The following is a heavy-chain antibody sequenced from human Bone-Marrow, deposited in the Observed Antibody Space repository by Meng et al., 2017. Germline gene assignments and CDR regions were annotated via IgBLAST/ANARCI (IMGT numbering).Heavy chain of an antibody. D-gene: IGHD3-22*01. V-gene: IGHV3-48*03. CDR3: ARDYLGSSGYYSRIRPPGY. CDR2: ISIGGSTM. J-gene: IGHJ4*02. Sequence: GESLKISCAASGFTFSSYEFNWVRQAPGKGLEWISYISIGGSTMYYADSVTGRFIISRDNAKNSLYLQMNSLRAEDTAVYYCARDYLGSSGYYSRIRPPGYWGQGTLVTVSS. CDR1: GFTFSSYE.